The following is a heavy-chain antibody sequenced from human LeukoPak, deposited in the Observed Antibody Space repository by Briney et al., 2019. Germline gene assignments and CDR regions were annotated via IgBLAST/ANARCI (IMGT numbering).Heavy chain of an antibody. V-gene: IGHV3-30*02. CDR2: IQYDGSNK. CDR3: AKIHAYESSGYHHIDY. Sequence: GGSLRLSCAASGFTFSSYGMHWVRQAPGKGLEWVAFIQYDGSNKYYADSAKGRFTISRDNSKNTLYLQMNSLRAEDTAVYYCAKIHAYESSGYHHIDYWGQGTLVTVSS. J-gene: IGHJ4*02. CDR1: GFTFSSYG. D-gene: IGHD3-22*01.